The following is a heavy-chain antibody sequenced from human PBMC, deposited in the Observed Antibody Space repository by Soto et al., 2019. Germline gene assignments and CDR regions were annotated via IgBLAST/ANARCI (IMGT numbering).Heavy chain of an antibody. CDR1: GFTFSSHW. J-gene: IGHJ4*02. V-gene: IGHV3-7*01. CDR3: TTIADY. D-gene: IGHD6-13*01. CDR2: IKHDGSEK. Sequence: EVQLVESGGGLVQAGGSLRLSCAGSGFTFSSHWMTWVRQAPGKGLEWVANIKHDGSEKYYVDSVKGRFTISRDNGQNSLYLQMNSLRAEDTAVYYCTTIADYCGQGTLVTVSS.